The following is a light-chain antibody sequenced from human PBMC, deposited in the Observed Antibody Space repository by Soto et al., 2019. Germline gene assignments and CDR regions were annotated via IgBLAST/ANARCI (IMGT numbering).Light chain of an antibody. CDR2: EVS. CDR3: SSYAGSNTPGLV. J-gene: IGLJ2*01. V-gene: IGLV2-8*01. CDR1: SGDVGGYDY. Sequence: QSVLTQPPSASGSPGQSVTISCTGTSGDVGGYDYVSWYQQHPGKAPKLMIYEVSKRPSGVPDRFSGSKSGDTASLTVSGLQAEDEADYYCSSYAGSNTPGLVFGGGTKVTVL.